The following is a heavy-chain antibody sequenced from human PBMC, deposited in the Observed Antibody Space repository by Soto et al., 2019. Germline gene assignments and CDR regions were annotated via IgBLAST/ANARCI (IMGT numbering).Heavy chain of an antibody. Sequence: GGSLRLSCAASGFTFSSYSMNWVRQAPGKGLEWVSSISSSSSYIYYADSVKGRFTISRDNAKNSLYLQMNSLRAEDTAVYYCARGQGWGLQPPKYYYYGMDVWGQGTTVTVSS. CDR2: ISSSSSYI. D-gene: IGHD2-21*01. CDR1: GFTFSSYS. J-gene: IGHJ6*02. CDR3: ARGQGWGLQPPKYYYYGMDV. V-gene: IGHV3-21*01.